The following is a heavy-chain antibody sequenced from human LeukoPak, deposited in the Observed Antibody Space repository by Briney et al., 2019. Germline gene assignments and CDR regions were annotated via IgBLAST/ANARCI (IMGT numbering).Heavy chain of an antibody. J-gene: IGHJ4*02. D-gene: IGHD5-12*01. CDR3: ASHSGYGTLPFY. Sequence: ASVKVSCKASGYTFTSYYMHWVRQAPGQGLEWMGIINPSGGSTSYAQKFQGRVTMTRDMSTSTVYMELSSLRSEDTAVYYCASHSGYGTLPFYWGQGTLVTVSS. CDR1: GYTFTSYY. V-gene: IGHV1-46*01. CDR2: INPSGGST.